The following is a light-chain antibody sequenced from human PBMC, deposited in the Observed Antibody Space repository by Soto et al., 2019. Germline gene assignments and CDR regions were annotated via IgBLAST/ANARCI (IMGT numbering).Light chain of an antibody. CDR3: CSYEGSNNYV. Sequence: QSVLTQPPSASGSPGQSVTISCTGTSSDVGAYTYVSWYQQHPGKAPKLMIYGVTERPSGVPDRFSGSKSGNTASLTVSGLQTEDEAYYYCCSYEGSNNYVFGTGLKVTLL. CDR1: SSDVGAYTY. J-gene: IGLJ1*01. CDR2: GVT. V-gene: IGLV2-8*01.